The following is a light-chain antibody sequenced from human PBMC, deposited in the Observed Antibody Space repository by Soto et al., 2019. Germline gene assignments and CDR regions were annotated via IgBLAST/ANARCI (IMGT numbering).Light chain of an antibody. CDR2: GAS. Sequence: EVVMTQSPATLSVSPGERATLSCRASQSVSSNLARYQHKPGQAPRLLIYGASTRATNSPPRFSRSGSGTEFTLTISGLPFEDFEGYYCQQYNSWPRTFGQGTKVEVK. V-gene: IGKV3-15*01. CDR3: QQYNSWPRT. CDR1: QSVSSN. J-gene: IGKJ1*01.